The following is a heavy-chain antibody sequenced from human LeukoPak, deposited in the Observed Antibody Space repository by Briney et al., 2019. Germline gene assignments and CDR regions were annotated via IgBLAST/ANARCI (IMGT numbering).Heavy chain of an antibody. CDR3: ARDYVWGSYRPGAFDY. J-gene: IGHJ4*02. CDR1: GFTFSSYA. Sequence: PGGSLRLSCAASGFTFSSYAMSWVRQAPGKGLEWVSAISGSGGSTYYADSVKGRFTISRDNAKNTLYLQMNSLRAEDTAVYYCARDYVWGSYRPGAFDYWGQGTLVTVSS. V-gene: IGHV3-23*01. CDR2: ISGSGGST. D-gene: IGHD3-16*02.